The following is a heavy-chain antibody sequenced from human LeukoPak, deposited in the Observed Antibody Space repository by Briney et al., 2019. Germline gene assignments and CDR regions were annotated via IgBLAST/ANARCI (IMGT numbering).Heavy chain of an antibody. D-gene: IGHD3-22*01. Sequence: SETLSLTCAVYGGSFSGYYWSWIRKPPGKGLEWIGEINHSGSTNYNPSLKSRVTISVDTSKNQFSLKLSSVTAADTAVYYCASGYYYDSSGYSYFQHWGQGTLVTVSS. CDR1: GGSFSGYY. V-gene: IGHV4-34*01. CDR2: INHSGST. J-gene: IGHJ1*01. CDR3: ASGYYYDSSGYSYFQH.